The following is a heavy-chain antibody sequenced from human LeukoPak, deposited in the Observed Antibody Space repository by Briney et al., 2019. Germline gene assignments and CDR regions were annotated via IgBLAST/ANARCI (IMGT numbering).Heavy chain of an antibody. V-gene: IGHV4-31*03. CDR2: IYYSGST. Sequence: SETLSLTCTVSGGSISSGGYYWSWIRQHPGKGLEWIGYIYYSGSTYYNPSLKSRVTISVVTSKNQFSLKLSSGTAADTAVYYCARDLSVISAKGSAFDIWGQGTMVTVSS. J-gene: IGHJ3*02. CDR1: GGSISSGGYY. D-gene: IGHD4-11*01. CDR3: ARDLSVISAKGSAFDI.